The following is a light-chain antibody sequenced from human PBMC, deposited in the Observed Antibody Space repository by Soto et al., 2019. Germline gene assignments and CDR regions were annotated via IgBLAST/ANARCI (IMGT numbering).Light chain of an antibody. CDR2: ATS. V-gene: IGKV1-17*01. J-gene: IGKJ1*01. Sequence: DIQMTQSPSSLSASLGDSVTITCRASQAIRNDLGLYQQKPGRAPKRLICATSNLTTRVQSWFHGSGSGTEFPLPINSLHSEHFAHYYCLQHYTYPLTFGQVTKVAI. CDR1: QAIRND. CDR3: LQHYTYPLT.